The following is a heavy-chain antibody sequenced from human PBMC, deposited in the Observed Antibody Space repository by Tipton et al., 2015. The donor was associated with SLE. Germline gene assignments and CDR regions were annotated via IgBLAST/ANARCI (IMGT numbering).Heavy chain of an antibody. J-gene: IGHJ6*02. CDR3: ARDESTYYYAYGMDV. CDR2: ISGSGTTT. CDR1: GFTFTNYA. Sequence: GSLRLSCTASGFTFTNYAMTWVRQAPGKGLEWVSTISGSGTTTYYTDSVKGRFAISRDNSKNRLYLRMNSLRAEDTAVYFCARDESTYYYAYGMDVWGQGTTVTVSS. V-gene: IGHV3-23*01. D-gene: IGHD2-2*01.